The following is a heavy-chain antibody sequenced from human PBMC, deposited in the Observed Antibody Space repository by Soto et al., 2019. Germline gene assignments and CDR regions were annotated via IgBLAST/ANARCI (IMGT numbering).Heavy chain of an antibody. D-gene: IGHD3-10*01. V-gene: IGHV3-30*03. CDR1: GFTFSSYG. Sequence: QVQLVESGGGVVQPGRSLRLSCAASGFTFSSYGMHWVRQAPGKGLEWVAVISYDGSNKNYADSVKGRFTISRDKSKNTVYLQMNSLRAEDTSVYYCATEPGFDYWGQGTLVTVSS. CDR2: ISYDGSNK. CDR3: ATEPGFDY. J-gene: IGHJ4*02.